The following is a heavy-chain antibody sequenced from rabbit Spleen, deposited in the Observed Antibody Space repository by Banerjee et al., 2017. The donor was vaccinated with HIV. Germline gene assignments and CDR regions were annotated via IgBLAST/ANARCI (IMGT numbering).Heavy chain of an antibody. D-gene: IGHD8-1*01. CDR2: IDPVFGIT. J-gene: IGHJ6*01. CDR3: ARDGAGGSYLAL. V-gene: IGHV1S47*01. CDR1: GFDFTKYY. Sequence: QEQLVESGGGLVQPGGSLTLSCKASGFDFTKYYITWVRQAPGKGLEWIGIIDPVFGITYYANWVNGRFSISRENAQNTVFLQMTSLTAADTATYFCARDGAGGSYLALWGPGTLVTVS.